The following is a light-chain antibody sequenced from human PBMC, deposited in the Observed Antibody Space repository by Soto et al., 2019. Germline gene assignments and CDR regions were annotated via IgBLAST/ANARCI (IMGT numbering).Light chain of an antibody. V-gene: IGLV3-21*02. Sequence: SYELTQPPSVSVAPGQSASITCGGNNIGRKGVQWYQQRPGQAPVLVVYDDSDRPSGIPERFSGSNSGNTATLTISRVEAGDEADYYCQVWDSSGDQWVFGGGTKVTVL. J-gene: IGLJ2*01. CDR3: QVWDSSGDQWV. CDR2: DDS. CDR1: NIGRKG.